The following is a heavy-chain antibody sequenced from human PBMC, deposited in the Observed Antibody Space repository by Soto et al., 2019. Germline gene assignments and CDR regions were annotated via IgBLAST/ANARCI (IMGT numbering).Heavy chain of an antibody. J-gene: IGHJ3*02. Sequence: PGGSLRLSCAASGFTFSSYAMSWVRQAPGKGLEWVSAISGSGGSTYYADSVKGRFTISRDNSKNTLYLQMNSLRAEDTAVYYCARSHRYCTEGDCGAFDIWGQGTMVTVSS. V-gene: IGHV3-23*01. CDR2: ISGSGGST. CDR3: ARSHRYCTEGDCGAFDI. CDR1: GFTFSSYA. D-gene: IGHD2-8*02.